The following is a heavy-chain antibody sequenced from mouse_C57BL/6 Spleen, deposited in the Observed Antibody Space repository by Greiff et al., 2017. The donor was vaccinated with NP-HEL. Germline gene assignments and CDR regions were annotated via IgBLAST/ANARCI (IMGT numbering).Heavy chain of an antibody. Sequence: QVQLQQSGAELARPGASVKMSCKASGYTFTSYTMHWVKQRPGQGLEWIGYINPSSGYTKYNQKFKDKATLTADKSSSTAYMQLSSLTSEDSAVYDGAGGEDCGSSYERDYWGQGTTLTVSS. CDR1: GYTFTSYT. D-gene: IGHD1-1*01. CDR3: AGGEDCGSSYERDY. V-gene: IGHV1-4*01. J-gene: IGHJ2*01. CDR2: INPSSGYT.